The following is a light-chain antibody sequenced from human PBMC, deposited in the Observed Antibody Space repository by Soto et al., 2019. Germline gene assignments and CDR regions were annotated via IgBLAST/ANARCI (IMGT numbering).Light chain of an antibody. J-gene: IGLJ1*01. Sequence: QSALTQPASVSGSPGQSITISCSGTSSDGGSYNLVSWYQQHPGKAPKLMISEVSKRPSGVSNRFSGSKSGDTASLTISGLQAEDEADYYCCSYAGSSTFSSYVFGTGTKVTVL. CDR1: SSDGGSYNL. V-gene: IGLV2-23*02. CDR3: CSYAGSSTFSSYV. CDR2: EVS.